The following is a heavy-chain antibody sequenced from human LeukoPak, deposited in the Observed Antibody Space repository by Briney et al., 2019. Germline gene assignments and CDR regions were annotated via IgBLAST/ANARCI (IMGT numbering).Heavy chain of an antibody. J-gene: IGHJ3*02. Sequence: GGSLRLSWAASGFTFSSYRMSWVRQAPGKGLEWVANIKQDGSEKYYVDSVKGRFTISRDNAKNSLYLQMNSLRAEDTAVYYCARVPITTIMIEGAFDIWGQGTMVTVSS. V-gene: IGHV3-7*01. D-gene: IGHD3-16*01. CDR1: GFTFSSYR. CDR2: IKQDGSEK. CDR3: ARVPITTIMIEGAFDI.